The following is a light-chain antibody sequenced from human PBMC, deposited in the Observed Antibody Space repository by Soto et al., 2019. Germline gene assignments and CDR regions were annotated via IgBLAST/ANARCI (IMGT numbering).Light chain of an antibody. Sequence: DVQMTQSPSSLSASLGDRVTITCRASQGISNYLAWYQQTPGKAPKLLIHAASTLQSGVPSRFSGSGSETHFTLTISSLQPEDVATYYCQNYNRAPHTFGPGTKVDIK. CDR3: QNYNRAPHT. V-gene: IGKV1-27*01. CDR1: QGISNY. CDR2: AAS. J-gene: IGKJ3*01.